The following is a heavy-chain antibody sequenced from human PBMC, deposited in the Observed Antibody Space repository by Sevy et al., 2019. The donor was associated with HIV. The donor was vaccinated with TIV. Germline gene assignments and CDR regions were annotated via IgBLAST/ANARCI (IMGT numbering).Heavy chain of an antibody. Sequence: GGSLRLSCAASGFTFSNYAMSWVRQAPVKGLEWVSTLSGIAGRTYSPDSVKVRFTMSRDSSKKTLYLEMNSLRAEDKAIYYCAKTPHGHGTGSGYFDYWGHGSLVTVSS. CDR3: AKTPHGHGTGSGYFDY. CDR1: GFTFSNYA. J-gene: IGHJ4*01. V-gene: IGHV3-23*01. D-gene: IGHD6-19*01. CDR2: LSGIAGRT.